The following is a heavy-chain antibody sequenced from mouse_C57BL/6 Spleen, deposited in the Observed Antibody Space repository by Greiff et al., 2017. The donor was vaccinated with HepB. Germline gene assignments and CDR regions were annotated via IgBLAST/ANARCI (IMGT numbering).Heavy chain of an antibody. Sequence: EVQGVESGAELVRPGASVKLSCTASGFNIKDDYMHWVKQRPEQGLEWIGWIDPENGDTEYASKFQGKATITADTSSNTAYLQLSSLTSEDTAVYYCTPSSRENYFDYWGQGTTLTVSS. D-gene: IGHD1-1*01. J-gene: IGHJ2*01. CDR1: GFNIKDDY. CDR2: IDPENGDT. CDR3: TPSSRENYFDY. V-gene: IGHV14-4*01.